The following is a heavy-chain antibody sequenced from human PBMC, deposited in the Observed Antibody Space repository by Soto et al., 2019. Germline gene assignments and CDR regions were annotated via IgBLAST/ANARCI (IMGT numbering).Heavy chain of an antibody. V-gene: IGHV3-30-3*01. J-gene: IGHJ6*02. CDR1: GFTFSSYA. CDR2: ISYDGSNK. D-gene: IGHD6-6*01. CDR3: ARDSRSSMYYYYGMDV. Sequence: QVQLVESGGGVVQPGRSLRLSCAASGFTFSSYAMHWVRQAPGKGLEWVAVISYDGSNKYYADSVKGRFTISRDNSKNTLYLQMNSLRAEDTAVYYCARDSRSSMYYYYGMDVWGQGTTVTVSS.